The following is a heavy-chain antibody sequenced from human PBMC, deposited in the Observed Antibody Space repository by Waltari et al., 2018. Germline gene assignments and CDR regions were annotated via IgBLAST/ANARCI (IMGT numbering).Heavy chain of an antibody. Sequence: QVQLVQSGAEVKKPGSSVKVSCKASGGTFSSYAISWVRQAPGQGLEWMGGIIPIFGTANYAQKVQGRVTITADKSTSTAYMELSSLRSEDTAVYYCASSDIVVVVAAGNWFDPWGQGTLVTVSS. J-gene: IGHJ5*02. CDR2: IIPIFGTA. CDR1: GGTFSSYA. D-gene: IGHD2-15*01. V-gene: IGHV1-69*14. CDR3: ASSDIVVVVAAGNWFDP.